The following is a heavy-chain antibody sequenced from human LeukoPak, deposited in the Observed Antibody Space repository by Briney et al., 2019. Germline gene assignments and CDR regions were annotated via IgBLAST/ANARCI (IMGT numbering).Heavy chain of an antibody. CDR1: GGSVSTIGYS. J-gene: IGHJ6*02. Sequence: SQTLSLTCGVSGGSVSTIGYSWSWIRQPPGKGLEWIGYIYQSGSTSYNPSLQSRVTISIDKSKNQFSLKLSSVTAADTAVYYCARAIYSGSYWAPYYYGMDVWGQGTTVTVSS. CDR2: IYQSGST. CDR3: ARAIYSGSYWAPYYYGMDV. D-gene: IGHD1-26*01. V-gene: IGHV4-30-2*01.